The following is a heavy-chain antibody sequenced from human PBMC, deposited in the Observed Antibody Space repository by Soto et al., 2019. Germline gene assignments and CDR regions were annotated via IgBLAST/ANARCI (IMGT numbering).Heavy chain of an antibody. CDR1: GYSFTSYW. Sequence: GESLKISWKGSGYSFTSYWIGWVRQMPGKGLEWMGIIYPGDSDTRYSPSFQGQVTISADKSISTAYLQWSSLKASDTAMYYWAQLGLSGSCHFDYWGQGILVTV. D-gene: IGHD1-26*01. CDR3: AQLGLSGSCHFDY. V-gene: IGHV5-51*01. CDR2: IYPGDSDT. J-gene: IGHJ4*02.